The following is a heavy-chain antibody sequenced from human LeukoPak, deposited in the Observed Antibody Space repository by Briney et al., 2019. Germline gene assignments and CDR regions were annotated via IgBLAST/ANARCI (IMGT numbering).Heavy chain of an antibody. Sequence: SETLSLTCTVSGGSISRYYWSWIRQPAGKGLEWIGRIYTSGSTNYNPSLKSRVTMSVDTSKNQFSLKLSSVTAADTAVYYCAGDGSVWFGGGDWFDPWGQGTLVTVSS. V-gene: IGHV4-4*07. CDR1: GGSISRYY. J-gene: IGHJ5*02. D-gene: IGHD3-10*01. CDR3: AGDGSVWFGGGDWFDP. CDR2: IYTSGST.